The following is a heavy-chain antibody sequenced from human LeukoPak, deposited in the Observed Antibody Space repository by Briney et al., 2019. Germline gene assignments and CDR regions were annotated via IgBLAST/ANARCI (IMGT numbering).Heavy chain of an antibody. CDR3: ARDSYTTWSGPDY. J-gene: IGHJ4*02. CDR1: GFTFSDYY. V-gene: IGHV3-11*04. Sequence: GGSLRLSCAASGFTFSDYYMSWIRQAPGKGLEWVSYISSSSSTIYYADSVKGRFTISRDNAKNSLYLQMNSLRAEDTAVYYCARDSYTTWSGPDYWGQGTLVTVSS. D-gene: IGHD3-3*01. CDR2: ISSSSSTI.